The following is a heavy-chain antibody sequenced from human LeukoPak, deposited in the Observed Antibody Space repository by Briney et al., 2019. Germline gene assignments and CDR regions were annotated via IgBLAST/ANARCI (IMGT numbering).Heavy chain of an antibody. Sequence: PGGSLRLSCAASGFTFSSSGMHWVRQAPGKGLEWVAFIQSDGRNKYYADSVEGRFTLSRDNSKDTLYLQMNSLRAEDTAVYYCAKGVDYDSSGYYPLDYWGQGTLVTVSS. J-gene: IGHJ4*02. D-gene: IGHD3-22*01. CDR1: GFTFSSSG. CDR3: AKGVDYDSSGYYPLDY. CDR2: IQSDGRNK. V-gene: IGHV3-30*02.